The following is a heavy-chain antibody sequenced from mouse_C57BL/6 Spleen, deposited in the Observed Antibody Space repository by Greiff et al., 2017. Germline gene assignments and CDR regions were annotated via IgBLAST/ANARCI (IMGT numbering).Heavy chain of an antibody. V-gene: IGHV1-55*01. D-gene: IGHD3-2*02. CDR3: ARETAQATGWFAY. CDR1: GYTFTSYW. J-gene: IGHJ3*01. Sequence: QVQLQQPGAELVKPGASVKMSCKASGYTFTSYWITWVKQRPGQGLEWIGDIYPGSGSTNYNEKFKSKATLTVDTSSSTAYMQLSSLTSEDSAVXYCARETAQATGWFAYWGQGTLVTVSA. CDR2: IYPGSGST.